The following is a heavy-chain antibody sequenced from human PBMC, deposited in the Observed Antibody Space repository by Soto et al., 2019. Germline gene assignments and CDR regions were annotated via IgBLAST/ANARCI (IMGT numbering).Heavy chain of an antibody. V-gene: IGHV1-24*01. D-gene: IGHD6-6*01. J-gene: IGHJ6*03. CDR1: GYTLTELS. CDR3: VRDSGEQLVRRGFYYYYMDV. Sequence: ASVKVSCKVSGYTLTELSMHWVRQAPGKGLEWMGGFDPEDGETIYAQKFQGRVTMTEDTSTDTAYMELSSLRSEDTAVYYCVRDSGEQLVRRGFYYYYMDVWGKGTTVTVSS. CDR2: FDPEDGET.